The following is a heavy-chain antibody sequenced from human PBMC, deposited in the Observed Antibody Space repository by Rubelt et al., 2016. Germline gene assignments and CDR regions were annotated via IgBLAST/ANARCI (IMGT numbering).Heavy chain of an antibody. J-gene: IGHJ1*01. D-gene: IGHD3-22*01. V-gene: IGHV4-39*07. CDR3: ARTRYDKYDSSAYTRKRGYFHH. CDR2: IYYSGST. CDR1: GGSISSSSYY. Sequence: QLQLQESGPGLVKPSETLSLTCTVSGGSISSSSYYWGWIRQPPGKGLEWIGSIYYSGSTYYNPSLKSRVTISVDKSKNQFSLKLSSVTAADTAVYYGARTRYDKYDSSAYTRKRGYFHHWGQGTLVTVSS.